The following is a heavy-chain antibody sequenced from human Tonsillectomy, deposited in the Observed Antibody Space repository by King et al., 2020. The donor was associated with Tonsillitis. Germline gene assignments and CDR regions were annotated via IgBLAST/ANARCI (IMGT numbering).Heavy chain of an antibody. V-gene: IGHV2-70*11. D-gene: IGHD3-10*01. CDR2: INWDDDK. CDR3: ARIGAMVRGVMVNDY. Sequence: TLKESGPALVKPTQTLTLTCTFSGFSLSTSGMCVCWIRQPPGKALEWLARINWDDDKYYSTSLKTRLTISKDTSKNQVVLTMTNMDPVDTATYYCARIGAMVRGVMVNDYWGQGTLVTVSS. J-gene: IGHJ4*02. CDR1: GFSLSTSGMC.